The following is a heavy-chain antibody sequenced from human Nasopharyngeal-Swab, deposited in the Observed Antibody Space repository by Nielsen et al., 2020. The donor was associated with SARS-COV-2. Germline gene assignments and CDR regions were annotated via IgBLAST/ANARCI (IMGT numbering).Heavy chain of an antibody. CDR3: ARDKGIQYCSSTSCYESMIDYYGMDV. J-gene: IGHJ6*02. CDR1: GFTFSSYS. D-gene: IGHD2-2*01. CDR2: ISSSSSYI. V-gene: IGHV3-21*01. Sequence: GESLKISCAASGFTFSSYSMNWVRQAPGKGLEWVSSISSSSSYIYYADSVKGRFTISRDNAKNSLYLQMNGLRAEDTAVYYCARDKGIQYCSSTSCYESMIDYYGMDVWGQGTTVTVSS.